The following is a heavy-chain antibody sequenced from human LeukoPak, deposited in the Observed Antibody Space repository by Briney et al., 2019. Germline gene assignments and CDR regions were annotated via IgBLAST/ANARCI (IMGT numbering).Heavy chain of an antibody. J-gene: IGHJ4*02. CDR3: AKGLLRYFDWLLSPSDY. CDR1: AGSISNYY. V-gene: IGHV4-39*07. CDR2: IYYSGST. D-gene: IGHD3-9*01. Sequence: SETLSLTCTVSAGSISNYYWGWIRQPPGKGLEWIGSIYYSGSTYYNPSLKSRVTISVDTSKNQFSLKLSSVTAADTAVYYCAKGLLRYFDWLLSPSDYWGQGTLVTVSS.